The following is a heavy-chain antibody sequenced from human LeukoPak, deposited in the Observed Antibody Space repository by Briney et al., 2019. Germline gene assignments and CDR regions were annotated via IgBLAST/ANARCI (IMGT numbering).Heavy chain of an antibody. CDR2: ISGSGGST. Sequence: GGSLRLSCAASGFTFSSYAMSWVRQAPGKGLEWVSAISGSGGSTYYADSVKGRFTISRDNSKNTLYLQMDSLRAEDTAVYYCAKDPYSGSYFDYWGQGTLVTVSS. CDR3: AKDPYSGSYFDY. V-gene: IGHV3-23*01. D-gene: IGHD1-26*01. J-gene: IGHJ4*02. CDR1: GFTFSSYA.